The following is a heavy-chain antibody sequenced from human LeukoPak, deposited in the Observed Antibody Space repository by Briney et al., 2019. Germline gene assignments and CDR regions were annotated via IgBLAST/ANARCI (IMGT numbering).Heavy chain of an antibody. J-gene: IGHJ1*01. CDR1: GFTFSSNW. CDR2: ISGSGGST. D-gene: IGHD2-21*01. Sequence: GGSLRLSCAASGFTFSSNWMSWVRQAPGKGLEWVSAISGSGGSTYYADSVKGRFTISRDNSKNTLYLQMNSLRAEDTAVYYCAKGRHIEYFQHWGQGTLVTVSS. CDR3: AKGRHIEYFQH. V-gene: IGHV3-23*01.